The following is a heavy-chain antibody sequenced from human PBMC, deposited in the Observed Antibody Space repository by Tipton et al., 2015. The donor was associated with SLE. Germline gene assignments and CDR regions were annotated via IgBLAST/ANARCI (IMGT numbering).Heavy chain of an antibody. CDR3: ARVSLIATAKDAFDI. J-gene: IGHJ3*02. D-gene: IGHD6-13*01. CDR1: GYTFSGYY. CDR2: MNPNSGGT. V-gene: IGHV1-2*02. Sequence: QSGAEVKKPGASVKVSCKASGYTFSGYYIHWVRQAPGQGLEWMGWMNPNSGGTNYAQKFQGRVTMTRDTSISTAYMDLSRLRSDDTAVYYCARVSLIATAKDAFDIWGQGTLVTVSS.